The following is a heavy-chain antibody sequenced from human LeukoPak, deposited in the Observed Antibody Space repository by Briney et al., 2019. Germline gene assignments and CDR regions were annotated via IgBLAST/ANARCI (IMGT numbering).Heavy chain of an antibody. CDR3: ARARYLSGNYDDAFDI. J-gene: IGHJ3*02. Sequence: ASVKVSCKASGYTFKNYGVSWVRQAPGHGPEWMGWISAYHGNTNFAQALQARVTMTTDTSTNTAYMELSSLISDDTAMYYCARARYLSGNYDDAFDIWGQGTMVTVSS. CDR2: ISAYHGNT. V-gene: IGHV1-18*01. CDR1: GYTFKNYG. D-gene: IGHD3-10*01.